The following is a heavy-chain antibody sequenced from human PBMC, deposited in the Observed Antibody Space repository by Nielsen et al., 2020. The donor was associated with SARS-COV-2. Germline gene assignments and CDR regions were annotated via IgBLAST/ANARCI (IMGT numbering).Heavy chain of an antibody. CDR1: GFTFNSVG. CDR2: VSTEGGTT. J-gene: IGHJ4*02. V-gene: IGHV3-30*19. CDR3: TRESLRSGMSRYSVDS. Sequence: GESLKISCPASGFTFNSVGMHWVRQAPGKGLEWVAVVSTEGGTTYYADSVKGRFTIARDNSQNTLYLHMTSLRADDTAVYFCTRESLRSGMSRYSVDSWGQGTLLTVSS. D-gene: IGHD3-16*01.